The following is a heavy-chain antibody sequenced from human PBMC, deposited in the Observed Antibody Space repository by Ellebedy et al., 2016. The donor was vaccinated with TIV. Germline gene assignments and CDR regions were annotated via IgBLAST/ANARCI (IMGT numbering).Heavy chain of an antibody. CDR1: GFTVSASY. CDR2: IYSGGST. Sequence: GESLKISCEASGFTVSASYLSWVRQAPGKGLEWVSTIYSGGSTNYADSVKGRFTISRHSSKNMLYLQMNALRLEDTAVYYCASPGYYWPFDHWGRGTLVTVSS. CDR3: ASPGYYWPFDH. V-gene: IGHV3-53*04. J-gene: IGHJ4*02. D-gene: IGHD3-3*01.